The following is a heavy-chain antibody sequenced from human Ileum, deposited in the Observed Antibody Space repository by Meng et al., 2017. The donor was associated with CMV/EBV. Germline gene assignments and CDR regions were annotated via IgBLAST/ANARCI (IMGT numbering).Heavy chain of an antibody. J-gene: IGHJ4*02. CDR3: ARERRYYGSGSYYTAH. D-gene: IGHD3-10*01. V-gene: IGHV4-30-4*08. CDR2: IYYSGST. CDR1: GCSISSGDYY. Sequence: QLQVARPGLEEPSPTLSLTFTFTGCSISSGDYYWSWIRQPPGKGLEWIGYIYYSGSTYYNPSLKRRVTISVDTSKNQFSLKLSSVTAADTAVYYCARERRYYGSGSYYTAHWGQGTLVTVSS.